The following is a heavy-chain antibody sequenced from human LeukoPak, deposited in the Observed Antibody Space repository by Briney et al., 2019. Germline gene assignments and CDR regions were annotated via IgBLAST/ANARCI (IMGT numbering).Heavy chain of an antibody. J-gene: IGHJ4*02. CDR3: ARRHGASDY. CDR1: GGSISSSSNY. CDR2: IYYSGST. D-gene: IGHD4-17*01. Sequence: SETLSLTCTVSGGSISSSSNYWGWIRQPPGKGLERIGSIYYSGSTYYNPSLKSRVTISVDTSNNQFSLKLTSVTAADTAVYYCARRHGASDYWGQGTLVTVSS. V-gene: IGHV4-39*01.